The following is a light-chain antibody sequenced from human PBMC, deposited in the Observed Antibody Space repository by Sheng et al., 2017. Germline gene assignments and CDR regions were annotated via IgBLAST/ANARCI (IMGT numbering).Light chain of an antibody. CDR2: EAS. Sequence: ETVLTQSPGTLSVSPGERATLSCRASKSVGVDLAWYQQRPGQAPSLLMYEASTRATGVPARFSGSGSGTEFSLTISSLQPEDFAVYYCLQYQNWPPWTFGQGTRVEIK. V-gene: IGKV3-15*01. CDR3: LQYQNWPPWT. CDR1: KSVGVD. J-gene: IGKJ1*01.